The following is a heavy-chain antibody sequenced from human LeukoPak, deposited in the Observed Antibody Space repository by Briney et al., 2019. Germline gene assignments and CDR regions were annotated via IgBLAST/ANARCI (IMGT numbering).Heavy chain of an antibody. CDR3: ARDADSAAREYFQH. Sequence: SVKVSCKASGYTFTSYGISWVRQAPGQGLEWMGGIIPIFGTANYAQKFQGRVTITADESTSTAYMELSSLRSEDTAVYYCARDADSAAREYFQHWGQGTLVTVSS. CDR1: GYTFTSYG. D-gene: IGHD6-6*01. V-gene: IGHV1-69*13. J-gene: IGHJ1*01. CDR2: IIPIFGTA.